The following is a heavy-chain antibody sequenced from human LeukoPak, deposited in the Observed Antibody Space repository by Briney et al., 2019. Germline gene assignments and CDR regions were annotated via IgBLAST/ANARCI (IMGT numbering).Heavy chain of an antibody. D-gene: IGHD3-3*01. V-gene: IGHV1-18*01. CDR2: ISAYNGNT. CDR3: ARSYYDFWSGYPTWRVPYYFDY. CDR1: GYTFTSYG. Sequence: ASVKVSCKASGYTFTSYGISWVRQAPRQGLEWMGWISAYNGNTNYAQKLQGRVTMTTDTSTSTAYMELRSLRSDDTAVYYCARSYYDFWSGYPTWRVPYYFDYWGQGTLVTVSS. J-gene: IGHJ4*02.